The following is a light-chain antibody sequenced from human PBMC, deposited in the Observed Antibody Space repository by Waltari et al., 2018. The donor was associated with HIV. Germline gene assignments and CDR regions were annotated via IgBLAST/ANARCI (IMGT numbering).Light chain of an antibody. CDR2: EVS. CDR3: SSYTSSTTWV. Sequence: QSALTQPASVSGSPGQSIPISCTGTSTDVGGYNSVSWYQHHPGKAPKVMIYEVSNRPSGVSNRFSGSKSGNTASLTISGLQAEDEADYYCSSYTSSTTWVFGGGTKLTVL. CDR1: STDVGGYNS. J-gene: IGLJ3*02. V-gene: IGLV2-14*01.